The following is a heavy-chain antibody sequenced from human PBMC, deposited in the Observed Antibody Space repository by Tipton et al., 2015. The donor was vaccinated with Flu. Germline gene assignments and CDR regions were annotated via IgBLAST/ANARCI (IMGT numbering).Heavy chain of an antibody. V-gene: IGHV1-8*01. J-gene: IGHJ4*02. CDR3: ARRAGHCSDGSCYKVDY. CDR1: GYTFTSYD. D-gene: IGHD2-15*01. Sequence: QVQLVQSGAEVKKPGASVKVSCKASGYTFTSYDINWVRQATGQGLEWMGWMNPNSGSAAYAQKFQGRVTMTRNTSISTAYMELSRLVSGDTAVYYCARRAGHCSDGSCYKVDYWGQGTLVTVSS. CDR2: MNPNSGSA.